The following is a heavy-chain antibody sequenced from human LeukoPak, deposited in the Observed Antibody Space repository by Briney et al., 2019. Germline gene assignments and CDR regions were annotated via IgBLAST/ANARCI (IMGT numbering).Heavy chain of an antibody. V-gene: IGHV4-59*13. CDR1: GDSIISYY. CDR2: IHSSGPT. J-gene: IGHJ4*02. CDR3: ATVVRLTGRGPTNDYFDS. Sequence: SETLSLTCTVPGDSIISYYWSSIRQSPEKGREWIGYIHSSGPTNYHSSLKSRITMSVDTSKNQFSLKVPSVTAADTAVYYCATVVRLTGRGPTNDYFDSWGQGTLVTVAS. D-gene: IGHD3-9*01.